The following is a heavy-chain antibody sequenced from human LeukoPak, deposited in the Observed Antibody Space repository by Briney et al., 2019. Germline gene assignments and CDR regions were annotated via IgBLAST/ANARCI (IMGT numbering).Heavy chain of an antibody. CDR1: GFTFSSYS. CDR3: AREARYSSGWHDY. Sequence: GGSLRLSCAASGFTFSSYSMNWVRQAPGKGLEWVSSISSSSSTIYYADSVKGRFTISRDNAKNSLYLQMNSLRAEDTAVYYCAREARYSSGWHDYWGQGTLVTVSS. CDR2: ISSSSSTI. V-gene: IGHV3-48*04. D-gene: IGHD6-19*01. J-gene: IGHJ4*02.